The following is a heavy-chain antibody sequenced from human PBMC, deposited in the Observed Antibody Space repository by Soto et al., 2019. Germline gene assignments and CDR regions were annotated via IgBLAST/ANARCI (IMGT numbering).Heavy chain of an antibody. V-gene: IGHV1-18*04. J-gene: IGHJ4*01. D-gene: IGHD1-26*01. CDR2: INPYNGNT. Sequence: QVQLVQPGAEVKEPGASVKVSCKASGYSFSSYGVSWVRQAPGQGLEWIGWINPYNGNTLNAQNLQGRVTLTTDTSTSTAYMELRSVRSDDTAIYYCARDPGAATFDYWGQGTLVTVSS. CDR3: ARDPGAATFDY. CDR1: GYSFSSYG.